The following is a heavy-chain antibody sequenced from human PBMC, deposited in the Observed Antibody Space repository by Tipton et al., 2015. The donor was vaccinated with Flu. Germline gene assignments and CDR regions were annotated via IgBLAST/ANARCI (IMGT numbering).Heavy chain of an antibody. V-gene: IGHV4-39*07. D-gene: IGHD3-22*01. J-gene: IGHJ3*02. CDR1: GGSISSSSYY. Sequence: GLVKPSESLSLTCTVSGGSISSSSYYWGWIRQPPGKGLVWIGSIYYSGSTYYNPSLKSRVTISVDKSKNHFSLKLSSVTAADTAVYYCVDLNSIGYDAFDIWGQGRILTVSS. CDR3: VDLNSIGYDAFDI. CDR2: IYYSGST.